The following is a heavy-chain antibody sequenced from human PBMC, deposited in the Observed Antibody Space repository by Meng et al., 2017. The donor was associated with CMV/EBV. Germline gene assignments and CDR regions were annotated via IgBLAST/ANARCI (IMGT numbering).Heavy chain of an antibody. V-gene: IGHV1-2*05. CDR2: SHPRPEDN. CDR3: ARDIIPAGQTGSLLDQ. CDR1: GYTFTSYG. J-gene: IGHJ1*01. Sequence: ASVKVSCKASGYTFTSYGISWVRQAPGEPLEWMGRSHPRPEDNTYAQKFAGRVSMTKDRSIDTAYMELTGLTSDDTDLYYCARDIIPAGQTGSLLDQWGQGTPVTVSS. D-gene: IGHD1-1*01.